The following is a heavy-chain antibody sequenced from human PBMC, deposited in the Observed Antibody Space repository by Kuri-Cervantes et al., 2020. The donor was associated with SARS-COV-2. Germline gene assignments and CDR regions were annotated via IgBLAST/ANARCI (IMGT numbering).Heavy chain of an antibody. Sequence: GESLKISCAASGFTFSSYGMHWVRQAPGKGLEWVSYISSSSSPIYFADSVKGRFTISRDNAKKSLFLHMNSLRAEDTAVYYCARDLGDWGSSWFFAFDIWGQGTRVTVSS. V-gene: IGHV3-48*01. J-gene: IGHJ3*02. CDR3: ARDLGDWGSSWFFAFDI. CDR1: GFTFSSYG. D-gene: IGHD6-13*01. CDR2: ISSSSSPI.